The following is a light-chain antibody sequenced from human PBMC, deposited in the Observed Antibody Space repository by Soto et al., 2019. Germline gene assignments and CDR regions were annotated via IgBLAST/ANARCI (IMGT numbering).Light chain of an antibody. CDR1: QNISTN. V-gene: IGKV1-39*01. J-gene: IGKJ2*01. Sequence: DIQMTQSPSSLSASVGDRVTITCRASQNISTNLSWYQQRPGKAPKLLIYAASSLQSGVPSRFSGSGSGTDFTLTISSLQPEDFAIYFCQQSYSTLYTFGQGTNLEIK. CDR2: AAS. CDR3: QQSYSTLYT.